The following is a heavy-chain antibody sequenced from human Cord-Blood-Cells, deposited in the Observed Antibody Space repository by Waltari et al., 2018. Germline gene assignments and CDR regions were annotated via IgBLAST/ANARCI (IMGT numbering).Heavy chain of an antibody. CDR2: IYHSGST. D-gene: IGHD3-10*01. V-gene: IGHV4-38-2*01. Sequence: QVQLQESGPGLVKPSETLSLTCAVSGYSISSGYYWGWIRQPPGKGLEWIGSIYHSGSTYYNPSLKSRVTISVDTSKNQFSLKLSSVTAADTAVYYCLRITMVQGVINWFDPWGQGTLVTVSS. J-gene: IGHJ5*02. CDR3: LRITMVQGVINWFDP. CDR1: GYSISSGYY.